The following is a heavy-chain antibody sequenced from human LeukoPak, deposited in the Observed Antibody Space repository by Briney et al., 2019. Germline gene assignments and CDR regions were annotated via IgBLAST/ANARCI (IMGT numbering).Heavy chain of an antibody. J-gene: IGHJ6*03. CDR3: ARALGYSYGYISYYYYMDV. CDR1: GYSVSNNSAA. Sequence: SQTLSLTCAISGYSVSNNSAAWNWIRQSPSRGLEWLGRTYYRSKWYNHYAVSVKSRITINPNTSKNQLSLKLNSVTPEDTAEYYCARALGYSYGYISYYYYMDVWGKGTTVTVSS. V-gene: IGHV6-1*01. CDR2: TYYRSKWYN. D-gene: IGHD5-18*01.